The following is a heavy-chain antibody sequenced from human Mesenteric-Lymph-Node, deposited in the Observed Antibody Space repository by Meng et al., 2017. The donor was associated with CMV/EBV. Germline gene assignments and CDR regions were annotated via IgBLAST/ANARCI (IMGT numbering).Heavy chain of an antibody. D-gene: IGHD3-22*01. J-gene: IGHJ4*02. Sequence: AISWIRQAPGQGPAWLGGISPALDKPNYAQKVKGRVTITADKYTNTAFMELISLRSEDTAVYYCARGDHSSGHMNYYYDSSGYYFSFWGQGTLVTVSS. CDR1: A. CDR3: ARGDHSSGHMNYYYDSSGYYFSF. V-gene: IGHV1-69*10. CDR2: ISPALDKP.